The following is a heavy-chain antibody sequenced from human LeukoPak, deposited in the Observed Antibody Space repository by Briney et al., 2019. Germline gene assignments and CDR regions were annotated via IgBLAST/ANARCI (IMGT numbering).Heavy chain of an antibody. CDR3: ARDRVGGDLTGVSLY. CDR2: ISAYNGNT. J-gene: IGHJ4*01. Sequence: ASVKVSCKASGYPFDNFGLTWVRQAPRQGLECMGWISAYNGNTHYAQKFRGRLTLTTETSTSTAYLELRSLKSDDTAVYYCARDRVGGDLTGVSLYWGQGTLVTVSS. D-gene: IGHD4-17*01. CDR1: GYPFDNFG. V-gene: IGHV1-18*01.